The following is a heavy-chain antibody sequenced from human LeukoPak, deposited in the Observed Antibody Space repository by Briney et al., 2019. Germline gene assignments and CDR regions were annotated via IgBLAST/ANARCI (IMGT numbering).Heavy chain of an antibody. CDR3: ARAYADYVPFDY. J-gene: IGHJ4*02. CDR1: GYTFTSYY. V-gene: IGHV1-46*01. D-gene: IGHD4-17*01. CDR2: INPSGGST. Sequence: ASVKVSCKASGYTFTSYYMHWVRQAPGQGLGWMGIINPSGGSTTYAQKFQGRVTMTRDTSTRTVYMELSSLRSEDTAVYYCARAYADYVPFDYWGQGTLVTVSS.